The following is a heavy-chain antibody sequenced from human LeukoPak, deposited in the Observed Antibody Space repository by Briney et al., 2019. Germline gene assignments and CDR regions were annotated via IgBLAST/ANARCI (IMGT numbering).Heavy chain of an antibody. CDR3: ARKFGYSGSYYFDY. J-gene: IGHJ4*02. CDR2: INHSGST. CDR1: GGSFSGYY. Sequence: PSETLSLTCAVYGGSFSGYYWSWIRQPPGKGLEWIGEINHSGSTNYNPSLKSRVTMSVDTSKNQFSLKLTSVTAVDTAVCYCARKFGYSGSYYFDYWGQGTLVTVSS. D-gene: IGHD1-26*01. V-gene: IGHV4-34*01.